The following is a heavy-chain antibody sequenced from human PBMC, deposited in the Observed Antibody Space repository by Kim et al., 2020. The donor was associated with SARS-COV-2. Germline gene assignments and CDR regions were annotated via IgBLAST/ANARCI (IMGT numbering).Heavy chain of an antibody. CDR3: ARGMFRSGFDV. J-gene: IGHJ6*02. Sequence: GGSLRLFCAAAGFSSSSYWINWVRQPPGKGLEWVSRISSDGRITHYADSVKGRFTMSRDSAENTVFLQMNSLGAEDTAVYYCARGMFRSGFDVWGQGTTVSVSS. V-gene: IGHV3-74*01. D-gene: IGHD3-10*02. CDR1: GFSSSSYW. CDR2: ISSDGRIT.